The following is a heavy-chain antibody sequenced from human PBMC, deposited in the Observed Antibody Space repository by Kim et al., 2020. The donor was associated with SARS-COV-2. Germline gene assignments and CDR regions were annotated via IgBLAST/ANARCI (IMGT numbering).Heavy chain of an antibody. CDR3: ARAYSSGWAYFDY. Sequence: SAASVKGHFTNSRENAKTSLYLQMNSLRAEDTAVYYCARAYSSGWAYFDYWGQGTLVTVSS. V-gene: IGHV3-21*01. D-gene: IGHD6-19*01. J-gene: IGHJ4*02.